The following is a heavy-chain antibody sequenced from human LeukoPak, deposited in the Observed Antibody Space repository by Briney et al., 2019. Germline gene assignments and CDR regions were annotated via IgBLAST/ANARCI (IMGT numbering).Heavy chain of an antibody. V-gene: IGHV3-11*05. CDR2: ISSSSSYT. J-gene: IGHJ4*02. CDR1: GFTFSDYY. D-gene: IGHD5-12*01. Sequence: PGGSLRLSCAASGFTFSDYYMSWIRQAPGKGLEWVSYISSSSSYTDYADSVKGRFTISRDNAKNSLNLPMNSLRAEDTAVYYCARDSGYSGYSDYWGQGTLVTVSS. CDR3: ARDSGYSGYSDY.